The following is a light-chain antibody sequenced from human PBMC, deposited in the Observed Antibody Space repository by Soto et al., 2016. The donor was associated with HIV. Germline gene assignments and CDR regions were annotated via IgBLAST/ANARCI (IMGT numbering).Light chain of an antibody. CDR3: MQGSHFPPWT. CDR2: AAS. Sequence: AIQMTQSPSSLSASVGDRVTITCRASQGIRNDLGWYQQKPGKAPKRLIFAASSLQSGVPSRFSGSGSGTEFTLKISRVEAEDVGAYYCMQGSHFPPWTFGQGTTVEIQ. J-gene: IGKJ1*01. V-gene: IGKV1-6*01. CDR1: QGIRND.